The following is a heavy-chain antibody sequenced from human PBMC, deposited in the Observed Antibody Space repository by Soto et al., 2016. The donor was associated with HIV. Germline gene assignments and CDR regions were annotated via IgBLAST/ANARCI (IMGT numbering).Heavy chain of an antibody. Sequence: EVQLVESGGGLVQPGGSLRLSCAASGFTFSYYWMNWVRQAPGKGLVWVSHINSDGSSTNYADSVKGRFTISRDNDKNTLYLHMNSLRVEDTAVYYCARATYYYDSSGYFSWFDPVGPREPWSTVSS. CDR3: ARATYYYDSSGYFSWFDP. CDR2: INSDGSST. J-gene: IGHJ5*02. CDR1: GFTFSYYW. V-gene: IGHV3-74*01. D-gene: IGHD3-22*01.